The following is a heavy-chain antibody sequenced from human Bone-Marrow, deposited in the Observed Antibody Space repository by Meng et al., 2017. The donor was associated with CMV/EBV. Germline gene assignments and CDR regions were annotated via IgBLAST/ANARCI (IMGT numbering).Heavy chain of an antibody. D-gene: IGHD6-19*01. V-gene: IGHV4-39*07. Sequence: GSLRLSCTVPGGPISSSSYYWGWIRQPPGKGLEWIGSIYYSGSTYYNPSLKSRVTISVDTSKNQFSLKLSSVTAADTAVYYCARSSGIAVAGPRPYYFDYWGQGTLVTVSS. CDR2: IYYSGST. CDR3: ARSSGIAVAGPRPYYFDY. J-gene: IGHJ4*02. CDR1: GGPISSSSYY.